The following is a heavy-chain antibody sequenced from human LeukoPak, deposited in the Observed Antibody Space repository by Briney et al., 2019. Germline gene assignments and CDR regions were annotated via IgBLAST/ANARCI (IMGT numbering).Heavy chain of an antibody. CDR3: AKAWGAVAGTFYFDY. CDR2: ISGSGGST. J-gene: IGHJ4*02. V-gene: IGHV3-23*01. D-gene: IGHD6-19*01. Sequence: PGGSLRLSCAASGFTFSSYATSWVRQAPGKGLEWVSAISGSGGSTYYADSVKGRFTISRDNSKNMVYMQMNSLRADDTAVYYCAKAWGAVAGTFYFDYWGQGTLVTVSS. CDR1: GFTFSSYA.